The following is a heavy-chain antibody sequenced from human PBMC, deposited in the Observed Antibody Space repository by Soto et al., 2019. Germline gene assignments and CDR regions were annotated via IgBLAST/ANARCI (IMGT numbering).Heavy chain of an antibody. Sequence: QVQLVQSGAEVKKPGASVKIFCKASGYTFTDSAIHWVRQAPGKSLELLWWIAPGNGNTKYSQKFQGRVTITRDTSATTSYMEVSSLRSEDTAVYYCAKGSRMWTPDYWGQGTLVTVSS. V-gene: IGHV1-3*01. CDR1: GYTFTDSA. D-gene: IGHD2-21*01. CDR2: IAPGNGNT. CDR3: AKGSRMWTPDY. J-gene: IGHJ4*02.